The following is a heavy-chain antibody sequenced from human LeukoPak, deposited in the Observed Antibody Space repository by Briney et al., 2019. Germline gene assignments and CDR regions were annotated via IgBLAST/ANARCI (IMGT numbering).Heavy chain of an antibody. J-gene: IGHJ4*02. CDR2: INPNSGGT. V-gene: IGHV1-2*02. CDR1: GYTFTGYY. CDR3: ARGIDSDWSLIEGQFDF. D-gene: IGHD3-9*01. Sequence: ASVKVSCKASGYTFTGYYMHWVRQAPGQGLEWMGWINPNSGGTNYAQKFQGRVTMTRDTSISTAYMELSRLRSDDTAVYYCARGIDSDWSLIEGQFDFWGQGTLVTVSS.